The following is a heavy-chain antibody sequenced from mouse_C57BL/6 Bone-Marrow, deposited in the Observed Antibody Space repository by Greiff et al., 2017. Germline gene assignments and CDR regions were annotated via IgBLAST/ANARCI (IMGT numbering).Heavy chain of an antibody. J-gene: IGHJ1*03. V-gene: IGHV1-81*01. CDR1: GYTFTGYG. CDR3: ARLKGTTAPYWYFDV. CDR2: IYPRSGNT. D-gene: IGHD1-2*01. Sequence: ESGAELARPGASVKLSCKASGYTFTGYGISWVKQRTGQGLEWIGEIYPRSGNTYYNEKFKGKATLTADKSSSTAYMELRSLTSEDSAVYFCARLKGTTAPYWYFDVWGTGTTVTVSS.